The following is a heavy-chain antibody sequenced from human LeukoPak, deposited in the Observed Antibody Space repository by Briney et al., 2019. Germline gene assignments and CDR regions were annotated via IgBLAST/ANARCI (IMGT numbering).Heavy chain of an antibody. D-gene: IGHD1-26*01. V-gene: IGHV3-23*01. CDR1: GFTLSTNA. CDR2: ISGSGAST. J-gene: IGHJ4*02. CDR3: AKDVGKWESLHFFDY. Sequence: GGSLRLSCLTSGFTLSTNAMSWVRQASGKGLEWISGISGSGASTYYADSVKGRFTISRDDSRNTLYLQMNSLRGDDTAVYYCAKDVGKWESLHFFDYWGQGTLVTVSS.